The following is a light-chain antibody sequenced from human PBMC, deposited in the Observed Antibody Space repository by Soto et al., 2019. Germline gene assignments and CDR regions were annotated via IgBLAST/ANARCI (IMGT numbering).Light chain of an antibody. CDR1: NMDCAIYNL. J-gene: IGLJ2*01. V-gene: IGLV2-23*01. CDR2: EGN. CDR3: SANAGGSPLV. Sequence: QSALTQPASVSGSPGHWIIISRSSTNMDCAIYNLVSWYQQHPDKAPKLMIYEGNKRPSGVSNRFSGTKSGNTASLTISGLHAEDEADYYCSANAGGSPLVFGGGTKLTVL.